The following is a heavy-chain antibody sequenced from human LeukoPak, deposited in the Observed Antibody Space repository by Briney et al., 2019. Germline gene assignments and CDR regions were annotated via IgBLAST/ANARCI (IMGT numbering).Heavy chain of an antibody. V-gene: IGHV3-11*01. CDR2: ISSSGSTI. D-gene: IGHD3-10*01. J-gene: IGHJ4*02. CDR3: ASPLGITMVRGATNDY. CDR1: GFTFSDYY. Sequence: GGSLRLSCAASGFTFSDYYMSWTRQAPGKGLECVSYISSSGSTIYYADSVKGRFTISRDNAKNSLYLQMNSLRAEDTAVYYCASPLGITMVRGATNDYWGQGTLVTVSS.